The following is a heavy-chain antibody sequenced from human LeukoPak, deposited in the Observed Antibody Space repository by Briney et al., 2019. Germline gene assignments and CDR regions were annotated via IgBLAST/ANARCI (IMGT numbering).Heavy chain of an antibody. Sequence: GGSLRLSCAASGFTFSSYSMNWVRQAPGKGLEWVSSISSSSYIYYADSVKGRFTISRDNAKNSLYLQMNSLRAEDTAVYYCARDRIETATIFAYWGQGTLVTVSS. CDR2: ISSSSYI. CDR3: ARDRIETATIFAY. J-gene: IGHJ4*02. D-gene: IGHD5-24*01. CDR1: GFTFSSYS. V-gene: IGHV3-21*01.